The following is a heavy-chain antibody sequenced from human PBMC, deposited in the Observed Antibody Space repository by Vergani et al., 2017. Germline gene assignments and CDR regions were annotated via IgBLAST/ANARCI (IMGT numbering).Heavy chain of an antibody. CDR3: AKDTGPRDWYFDL. D-gene: IGHD5-24*01. Sequence: EVQLVESGGGLVQPGWSLRLSCAASGFTFDDYAMHWVRQAPGKGLEWVSGISWNSGSIGYADSVKGRFTISRDNAKNSLYLQMNSLRAEDTALYYCAKDTGPRDWYFDLWGRGTLVTVSS. J-gene: IGHJ2*01. CDR1: GFTFDDYA. CDR2: ISWNSGSI. V-gene: IGHV3-9*01.